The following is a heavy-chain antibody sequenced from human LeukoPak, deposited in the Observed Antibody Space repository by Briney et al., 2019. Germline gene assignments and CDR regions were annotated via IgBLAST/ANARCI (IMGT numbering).Heavy chain of an antibody. Sequence: SETLSLTCTVSGGSFSSYYWSWIRLPPGKGPEWIGYVYYSGSTNYNPSLKSRVTMSIDTSKNQFSLNLISVTAADTAVYYCARDSGTTGEVKFDPWGQGTLVTVSS. J-gene: IGHJ5*02. CDR1: GGSFSSYY. D-gene: IGHD3-10*01. V-gene: IGHV4-59*12. CDR2: VYYSGST. CDR3: ARDSGTTGEVKFDP.